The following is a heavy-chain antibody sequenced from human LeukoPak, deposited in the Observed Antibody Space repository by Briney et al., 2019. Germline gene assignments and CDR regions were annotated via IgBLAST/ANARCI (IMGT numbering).Heavy chain of an antibody. Sequence: PSETLSLTCSVSGGSISSSSYYWGWIRQPPGKGLEWIGSIYYSGSTYYNPSLKSRVTISVDTSKNQFSLKLSSVTAADTAVYYCARHYVHDYGDYPHHLFDYWGQGTLVTVSS. CDR2: IYYSGST. CDR1: GGSISSSSYY. CDR3: ARHYVHDYGDYPHHLFDY. V-gene: IGHV4-39*01. J-gene: IGHJ4*02. D-gene: IGHD4-17*01.